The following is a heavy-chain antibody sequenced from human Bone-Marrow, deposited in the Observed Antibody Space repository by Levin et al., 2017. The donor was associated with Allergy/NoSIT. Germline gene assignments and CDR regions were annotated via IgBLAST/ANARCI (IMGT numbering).Heavy chain of an antibody. CDR2: FDPEDDET. CDR1: GNSLTELS. D-gene: IGHD2-8*02. CDR3: ATVSCTGRTCYRYTWLDR. J-gene: IGHJ5*02. Sequence: GESLKISCKVSGNSLTELSILWVRQAPGKGLEWMGTFDPEDDETMFAQAFKGRVTMTEDTSANTAYMELRSLRFDDTAVYYCATVSCTGRTCYRYTWLDRWGQGTLVTVSS. V-gene: IGHV1-24*01.